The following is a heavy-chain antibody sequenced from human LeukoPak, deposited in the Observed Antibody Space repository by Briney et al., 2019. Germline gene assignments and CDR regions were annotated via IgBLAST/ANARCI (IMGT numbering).Heavy chain of an antibody. Sequence: GGSLRLSCAVSGFIVSDNYMSWVRQAPGKGLEWVSRLSGSGDTIYYADSVKGRFTISRDNSKNTLYLQMNSLRAEDTAVYYCAKDPTTEVRGYFDLWGRGTLVTVSS. D-gene: IGHD4-23*01. CDR2: LSGSGDTI. J-gene: IGHJ2*01. CDR1: GFIVSDNY. V-gene: IGHV3-23*01. CDR3: AKDPTTEVRGYFDL.